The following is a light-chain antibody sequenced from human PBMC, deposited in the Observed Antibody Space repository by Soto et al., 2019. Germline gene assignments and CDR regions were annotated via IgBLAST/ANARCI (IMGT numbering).Light chain of an antibody. CDR3: QQYNNWPPIT. CDR2: GAS. CDR1: QSVSSN. V-gene: IGKV3-15*01. Sequence: EIVMTQSPATLSVSPGERATLSCRASQSVSSNLAWYQQKPGQAPRLLIYGASTRATGIPARFSGSGSGTEFTLTFSRLQSEDVAVYYCQQYNNWPPITFAQGTRLEIK. J-gene: IGKJ5*01.